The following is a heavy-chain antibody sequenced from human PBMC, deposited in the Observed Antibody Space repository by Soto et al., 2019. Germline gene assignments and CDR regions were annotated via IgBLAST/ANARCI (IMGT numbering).Heavy chain of an antibody. V-gene: IGHV4-31*03. CDR2: IYYNGNT. J-gene: IGHJ5*02. D-gene: IGHD2-21*02. Sequence: QVQLQESGPGLVKPSQTLSLTCTVSGGYIINSGNYWSWIRQHPGKGLEWIGHIYYNGNTYDNPFLKSRFTLSVDTSENQFSLKLSSVTAADTAVYYCARGHIVVVAASTWFDPWGQGTLVTVSS. CDR3: ARGHIVVVAASTWFDP. CDR1: GGYIINSGNY.